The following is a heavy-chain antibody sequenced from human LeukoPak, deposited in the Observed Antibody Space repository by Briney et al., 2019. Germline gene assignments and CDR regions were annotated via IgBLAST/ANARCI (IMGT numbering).Heavy chain of an antibody. J-gene: IGHJ5*02. V-gene: IGHV3-21*01. CDR1: GFTFIDYN. CDR2: ISTSSSFI. Sequence: GGSLRLSCAASGFTFIDYNMNWVRQAPGKGLEWVSSISTSSSFIYYADSVKGRFTISRDNAKNSLYLQMNSLRVKDTAVYYCARATLNYYGSGSYPGFDPWGQGTLVAVSS. CDR3: ARATLNYYGSGSYPGFDP. D-gene: IGHD3-10*01.